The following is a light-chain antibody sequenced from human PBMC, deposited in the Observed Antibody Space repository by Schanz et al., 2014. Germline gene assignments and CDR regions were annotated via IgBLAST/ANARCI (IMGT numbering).Light chain of an antibody. CDR2: LNSDGSH. Sequence: QLVLTQSPSASASLGASVKLTCTLSSGHSSYDIAWHQQQPEKGPRYLMKLNSDGSHKKGDGIPDRFSGSSSGAERYLTISNLQSEDEADYYCETWDHNFNWVFGGGTKLTVL. CDR3: ETWDHNFNWV. CDR1: SGHSSYD. V-gene: IGLV4-69*01. J-gene: IGLJ3*02.